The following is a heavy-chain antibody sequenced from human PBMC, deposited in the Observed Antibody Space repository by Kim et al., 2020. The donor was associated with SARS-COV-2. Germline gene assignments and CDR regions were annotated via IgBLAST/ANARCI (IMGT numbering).Heavy chain of an antibody. CDR3: ARGGSKLDY. J-gene: IGHJ4*02. Sequence: GNTNHAQKITGRVTMTTDTSTSTVDMELRSLRSDDKAVYYCARGGSKLDYWGQGTLVTVSS. CDR2: GNT. D-gene: IGHD1-26*01. V-gene: IGHV1-18*01.